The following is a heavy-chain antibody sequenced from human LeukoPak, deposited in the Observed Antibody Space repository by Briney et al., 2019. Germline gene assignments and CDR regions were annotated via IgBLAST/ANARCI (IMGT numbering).Heavy chain of an antibody. J-gene: IGHJ6*04. CDR1: GYTFTGYG. Sequence: ASVKVSCKASGYTFTGYGVSWVRQAPGQGLEWMGWISAYNGNTNYAQKLQGRVTMTTDTSTSTAYMELRSLRSDDTAVYYCATFRGDGSPVGVDVWGKGTMVTVSS. V-gene: IGHV1-18*01. D-gene: IGHD3-10*01. CDR3: ATFRGDGSPVGVDV. CDR2: ISAYNGNT.